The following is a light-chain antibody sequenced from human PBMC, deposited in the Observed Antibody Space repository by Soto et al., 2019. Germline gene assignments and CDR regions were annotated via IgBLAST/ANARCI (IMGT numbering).Light chain of an antibody. J-gene: IGKJ4*01. CDR3: QHLNTYPFT. CDR2: GAS. V-gene: IGKV1-9*01. Sequence: IQLTQSPSSLPASVGDRVTMTCRASQGISNYLAWYQQKPGKAPKLLNYGASTLQSGVPSRFSGSGSGTDFTLTISSLQPEDFATYYCQHLNTYPFTFGGGTKVEIK. CDR1: QGISNY.